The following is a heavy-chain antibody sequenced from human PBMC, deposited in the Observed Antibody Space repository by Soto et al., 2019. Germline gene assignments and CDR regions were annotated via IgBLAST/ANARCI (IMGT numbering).Heavy chain of an antibody. V-gene: IGHV4-39*01. D-gene: IGHD2-2*01. Sequence: SETLSLTCTVSGGSISSSSYYWGWIRQPPGKGLEWIGSIYYSGSTYYNPSLKSRVTISVDTSKNQFSLKLSSVTAADTAVYYCARQLYCSSTSCYLRWFDPWGQGTLVTVSS. CDR2: IYYSGST. CDR1: GGSISSSSYY. J-gene: IGHJ5*02. CDR3: ARQLYCSSTSCYLRWFDP.